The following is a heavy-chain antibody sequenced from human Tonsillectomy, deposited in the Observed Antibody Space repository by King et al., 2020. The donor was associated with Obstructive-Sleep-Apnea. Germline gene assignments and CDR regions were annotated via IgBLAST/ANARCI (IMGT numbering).Heavy chain of an antibody. Sequence: VQLVESGGGLVQPGGSLRLSCAASGFTFSSYAMSWVRQAPGKGLEWVSAISGSGGSTYYADSVKGRFTISRDNSKNTLYLQMNSLRAEDTAVYYCAKDEPPNYCSGASCYPSDAFDIWGQGTMVTVSS. D-gene: IGHD2-15*01. CDR3: AKDEPPNYCSGASCYPSDAFDI. CDR2: ISGSGGST. J-gene: IGHJ3*02. CDR1: GFTFSSYA. V-gene: IGHV3-23*04.